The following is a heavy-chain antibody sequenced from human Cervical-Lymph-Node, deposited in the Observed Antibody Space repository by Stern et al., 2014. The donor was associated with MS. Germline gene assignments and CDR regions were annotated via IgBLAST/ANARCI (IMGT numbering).Heavy chain of an antibody. CDR1: GDSISNYY. Sequence: VQLVESGPGLVKPSDTLSLTCTVSGDSISNYYWTRIRQPPGKGLEWIGSVYYTGNTNHTTSLKSRSTISADTPQTPFSLLLNSVTAADTAVYYCARDSPMPHWGQGILFTVS. D-gene: IGHD2-2*01. V-gene: IGHV4-59*01. J-gene: IGHJ4*02. CDR2: VYYTGNT. CDR3: ARDSPMPH.